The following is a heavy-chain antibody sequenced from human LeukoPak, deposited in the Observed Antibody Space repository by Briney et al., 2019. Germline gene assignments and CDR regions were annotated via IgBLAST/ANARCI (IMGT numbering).Heavy chain of an antibody. V-gene: IGHV3-23*01. D-gene: IGHD3-9*01. J-gene: IGHJ4*02. CDR3: AKDMSYFDWQYYFDY. CDR2: ISGSGGST. Sequence: GGSLRLSCAASGFTFSSYAMSWVRQAPGKGLEWVSAISGSGGSTYYADSVKGRFTISRDNSKNTLYLQMNSLRAEDTAVYYCAKDMSYFDWQYYFDYWGQGTLVTVSS. CDR1: GFTFSSYA.